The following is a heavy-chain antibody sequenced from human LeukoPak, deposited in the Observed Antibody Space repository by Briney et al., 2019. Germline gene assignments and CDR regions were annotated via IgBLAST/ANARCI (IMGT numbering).Heavy chain of an antibody. CDR2: ITSDNTV. Sequence: GGSLRLSCAASGFIFSDYYMSWIRQAPGKGLEWVSYITSDNTVYYADSVKGRFTISRDNPKNSIYLQMNSLRYEDTAFYYCARVVSSRSAIGFGPWGQGTLVTDSS. J-gene: IGHJ5*02. V-gene: IGHV3-11*01. D-gene: IGHD5/OR15-5a*01. CDR3: ARVVSSRSAIGFGP. CDR1: GFIFSDYY.